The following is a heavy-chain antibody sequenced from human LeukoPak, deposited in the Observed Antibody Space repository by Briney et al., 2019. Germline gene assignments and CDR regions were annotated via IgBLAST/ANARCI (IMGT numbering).Heavy chain of an antibody. CDR3: AKDRRNRIAVAGYFDY. Sequence: PGGSLRLSCAVSGFTFSSYSMNWVRQAPGKGLEWVAFIRYDGSNKYYADSVKGRFTISRDNSKNTLYLQMNSLRAEDTAVYYCAKDRRNRIAVAGYFDYWGQGTLVTVSS. J-gene: IGHJ4*02. CDR2: IRYDGSNK. D-gene: IGHD6-19*01. CDR1: GFTFSSYS. V-gene: IGHV3-30*02.